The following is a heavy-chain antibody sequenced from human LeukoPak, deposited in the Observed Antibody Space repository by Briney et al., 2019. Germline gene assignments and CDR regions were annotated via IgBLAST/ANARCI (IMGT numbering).Heavy chain of an antibody. CDR1: GGAVTSNIYY. D-gene: IGHD3-10*01. V-gene: IGHV4-61*01. CDR3: AAICFGNLAIDY. Sequence: SETLSLTCTVSGGAVTSNIYYWSRIRQPPGKGLEWIGYISYSGSTNYNPSLKCRITISVDTSKNQFSLKLTSVTAADTAVYYCAAICFGNLAIDYWGQGTLVTVSS. J-gene: IGHJ4*02. CDR2: ISYSGST.